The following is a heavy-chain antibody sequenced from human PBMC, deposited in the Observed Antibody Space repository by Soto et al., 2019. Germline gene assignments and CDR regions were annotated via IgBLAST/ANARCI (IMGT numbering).Heavy chain of an antibody. CDR2: IIPIFGTA. Sequence: QVQLVQSGAEVKKPGSSVKVSCKASGGTFSSYAISWVRQAPGQGLEWMGGIIPIFGTANYAQKFQGRVTITADDSTSTAYMALSSVRSQDTAVYYCARCRMVRGAHRNNFDYWGQGTLVTVSA. J-gene: IGHJ4*02. CDR1: GGTFSSYA. CDR3: ARCRMVRGAHRNNFDY. D-gene: IGHD3-10*01. V-gene: IGHV1-69*12.